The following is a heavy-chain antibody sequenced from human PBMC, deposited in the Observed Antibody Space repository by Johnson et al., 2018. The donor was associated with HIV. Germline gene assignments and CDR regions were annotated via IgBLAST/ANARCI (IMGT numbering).Heavy chain of an antibody. CDR3: ARRDNDAFDI. Sequence: VQLVESGGGVVRPGGSLRLSCAASGFTFDDYAMHWVRQAPGKGLEWVSYISSSGRTIYYADSVKGRFTISRDNSKNTLYLQMGSLRAEDMAVYYCARRDNDAFDIWGQGTMVTVSS. CDR2: ISSSGRTI. V-gene: IGHV3-48*01. J-gene: IGHJ3*02. CDR1: GFTFDDYA.